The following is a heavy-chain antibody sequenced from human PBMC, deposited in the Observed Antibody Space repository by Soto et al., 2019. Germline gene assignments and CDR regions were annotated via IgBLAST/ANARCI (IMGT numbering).Heavy chain of an antibody. CDR2: IYYRGST. Sequence: QVQLQESGPGLVKPSQTLSLTCTVSGGSISSGGYYWSWIRQHPGKGREWSGYIYYRGSTYYNPSLESRDTLSVDTPDNHFARKLRSVSAADTAVYYCAWAGGVTTIFDYWGQGTLVTVSS. V-gene: IGHV4-31*03. D-gene: IGHD4-17*01. CDR3: AWAGGVTTIFDY. CDR1: GGSISSGGYY. J-gene: IGHJ4*02.